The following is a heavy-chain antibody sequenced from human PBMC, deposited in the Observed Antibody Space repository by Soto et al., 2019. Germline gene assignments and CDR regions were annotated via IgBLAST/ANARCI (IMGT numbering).Heavy chain of an antibody. CDR1: GYTFTSYY. CDR2: MNPNSGNT. Sequence: ASVKVSCKASGYTFTSYYINWVRHATGQGLEWMGWMNPNSGNTGYAQKFQGRVTMTRNTSISTAYMELSSLRSEDTAVYYCASGIGRYSSGWYYPYDYWGQGTLVTVSS. D-gene: IGHD6-19*01. CDR3: ASGIGRYSSGWYYPYDY. J-gene: IGHJ4*02. V-gene: IGHV1-8*01.